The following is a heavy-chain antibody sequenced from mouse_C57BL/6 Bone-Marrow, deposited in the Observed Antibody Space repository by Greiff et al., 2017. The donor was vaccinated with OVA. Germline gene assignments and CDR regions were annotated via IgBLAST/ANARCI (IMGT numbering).Heavy chain of an antibody. CDR2: INSNNGGT. CDR1: GYKFTDYN. D-gene: IGHD2-4*01. V-gene: IGHV1-18*01. J-gene: IGHJ3*01. Sequence: VQLKESGPELAKPGASVKIPCKASGYKFTDYNMDWVKQSHGKSLEWIGDINSNNGGTNYNQKFKGKATLTVDKSSSTAYMELRSLTSEDTAVYYCARGGYYDFDGGAWFAYWGQGTLVTVSA. CDR3: ARGGYYDFDGGAWFAY.